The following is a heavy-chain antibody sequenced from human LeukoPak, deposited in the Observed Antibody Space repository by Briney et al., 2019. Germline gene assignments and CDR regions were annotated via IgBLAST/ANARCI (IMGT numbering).Heavy chain of an antibody. Sequence: ASVTVSCKASGYTFTSYAMQWVRQAPGQRLEWMGWISAANGNTKYSQKFQGRVTITRDTSASTAYMELSSLRSEDRAVYYCAIGGYQLLYGYYYYYGMDVWGQGTTVTVSS. V-gene: IGHV1-3*01. CDR2: ISAANGNT. J-gene: IGHJ6*02. CDR1: GYTFTSYA. D-gene: IGHD2-2*02. CDR3: AIGGYQLLYGYYYYYGMDV.